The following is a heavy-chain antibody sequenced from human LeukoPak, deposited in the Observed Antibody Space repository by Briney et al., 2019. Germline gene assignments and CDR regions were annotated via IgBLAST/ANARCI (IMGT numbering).Heavy chain of an antibody. Sequence: GGSLRLSCAASGFTFSSYGINWVRQTPGKGLEWVSYISSSSSAINYADSVRGRFTISRDNAKNSLYLQMNSLRAEDTAVYYCARKNYFDYWGQGTLVTVSS. J-gene: IGHJ4*02. V-gene: IGHV3-48*04. CDR1: GFTFSSYG. CDR3: ARKNYFDY. CDR2: ISSSSSAI.